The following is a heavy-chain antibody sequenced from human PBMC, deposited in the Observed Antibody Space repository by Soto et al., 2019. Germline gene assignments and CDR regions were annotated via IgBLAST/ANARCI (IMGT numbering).Heavy chain of an antibody. J-gene: IGHJ4*02. V-gene: IGHV4-30-4*08. CDR2: IYYSGST. Sequence: SETLSLTCAVYGGSFSGYYWSWIRQPPGKGLEWIGSIYYSGSTYYNPSLKSRVTISVDTSKNQFSLKLNSVTAADTAVYYCASRHSSPYFDYWGQGTLVTV. CDR1: GGSFSGYY. CDR3: ASRHSSPYFDY. D-gene: IGHD6-13*01.